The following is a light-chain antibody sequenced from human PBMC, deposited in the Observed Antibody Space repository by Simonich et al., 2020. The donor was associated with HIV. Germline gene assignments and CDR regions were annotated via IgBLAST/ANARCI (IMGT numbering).Light chain of an antibody. Sequence: DIVMTQSPDSLAVSLGERATINCKSGQSDLYSSNNKNYLALYQKKSRQPPKLLIYWASTRETGVPDRFSGSGSGTDFTLTISSLQAEDVAVYYCQQYYSTPFTFGQGTRLEIK. V-gene: IGKV4-1*01. J-gene: IGKJ5*01. CDR1: QSDLYSSNNKNY. CDR3: QQYYSTPFT. CDR2: WAS.